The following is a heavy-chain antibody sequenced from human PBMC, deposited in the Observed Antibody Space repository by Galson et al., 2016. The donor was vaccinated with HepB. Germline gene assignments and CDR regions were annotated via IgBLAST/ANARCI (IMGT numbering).Heavy chain of an antibody. V-gene: IGHV1-2*02. CDR3: ARLARVADFYYYGMDV. J-gene: IGHJ6*02. CDR1: GYIFNNYV. Sequence: SVKVSCKASGYIFNNYVISWVRQAPGQGLEWMGWINPNSGDTNYVQKFRGRFTMARDTSINTAYMELSGLRSDDTAVYYCARLARVADFYYYGMDVWGQGTTVTVSS. CDR2: INPNSGDT.